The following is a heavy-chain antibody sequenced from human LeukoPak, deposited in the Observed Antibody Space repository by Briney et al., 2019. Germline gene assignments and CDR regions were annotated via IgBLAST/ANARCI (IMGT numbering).Heavy chain of an antibody. J-gene: IGHJ4*02. V-gene: IGHV1-69*13. CDR1: GGTFSSYA. CDR2: IIPIFGTA. D-gene: IGHD2-15*01. Sequence: SVKVSCKASGGTFSSYAISWVRQAPGQGLEWMGGIIPIFGTANYAQKFQGRVTITADESTSTAYMELSSLRSEDTAVYYCAREGGYCSGGSCYYNYWGQGTLVTVSS. CDR3: AREGGYCSGGSCYYNY.